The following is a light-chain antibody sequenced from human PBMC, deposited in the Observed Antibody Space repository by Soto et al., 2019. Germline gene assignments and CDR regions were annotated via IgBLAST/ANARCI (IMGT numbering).Light chain of an antibody. Sequence: DIQMTQSPPSVSASVGDRVTITCRSSQDVGNWLAWYQQKRGKAPTVXIHGASSLQSGVPPRYSGSGDGTDFTLTISSLQPEDFATYYCQQANSFPITFGQGTRLEIK. J-gene: IGKJ5*01. CDR2: GAS. V-gene: IGKV1-12*01. CDR3: QQANSFPIT. CDR1: QDVGNW.